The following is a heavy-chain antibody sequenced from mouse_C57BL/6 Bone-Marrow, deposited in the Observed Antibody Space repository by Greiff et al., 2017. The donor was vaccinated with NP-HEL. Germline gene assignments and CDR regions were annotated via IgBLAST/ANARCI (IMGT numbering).Heavy chain of an antibody. V-gene: IGHV1-18*01. CDR1: GYTFTDYN. J-gene: IGHJ2*01. CDR2: INPNNGGT. D-gene: IGHD1-1*01. CDR3: ARNYYGSSHYFDY. Sequence: EVQLQQSGPELVKPGASVKIPCKASGYTFTDYNMDWVKQSHGKSLEWIGDINPNNGGTIYNQKFKGKATLTVDKSSSTAYMELRSLTSEDTAVDYWARNYYGSSHYFDYWGQGTTLTVSS.